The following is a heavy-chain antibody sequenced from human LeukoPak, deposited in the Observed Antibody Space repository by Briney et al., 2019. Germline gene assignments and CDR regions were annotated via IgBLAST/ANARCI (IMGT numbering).Heavy chain of an antibody. CDR2: INHSGST. D-gene: IGHD2-2*01. V-gene: IGHV4-34*01. Sequence: SGTLSLTCAVYGGSFSGYYWSWIRQPPGKGLEWIGEINHSGSTNYNPSLKSRVTISVDTSKNQFSLKLSSVTAADTAVYYCARGGPPGLYWGQGTLVTVSS. CDR3: ARGGPPGLY. CDR1: GGSFSGYY. J-gene: IGHJ4*02.